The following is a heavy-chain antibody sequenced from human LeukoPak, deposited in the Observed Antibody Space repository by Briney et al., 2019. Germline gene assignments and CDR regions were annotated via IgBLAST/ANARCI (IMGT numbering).Heavy chain of an antibody. V-gene: IGHV3-30-3*01. CDR1: GFTFSSYA. J-gene: IGHJ4*02. D-gene: IGHD3-22*01. CDR2: ISYDGSNK. CDR3: ARGSTYYYDSSGYYYFDY. Sequence: GESLRLSCAASGFTFSSYAMHWVRQAPGKGLEWVAVISYDGSNKYYADSVKGRFTISRDNSKNTLYLQMNSLRAEDTAVYYCARGSTYYYDSSGYYYFDYWGQGTLVTVSS.